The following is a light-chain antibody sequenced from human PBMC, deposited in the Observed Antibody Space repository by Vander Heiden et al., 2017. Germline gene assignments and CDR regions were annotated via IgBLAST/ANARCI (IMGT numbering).Light chain of an antibody. J-gene: IGLJ3*02. V-gene: IGLV1-44*01. CDR1: LPNTRSNP. CDR2: RNN. Sequence: QSVLTQPPSASGPPGQRVTIPCSGGLPNTRSNPSTCYQQLPGTSPKLLIFRNNQRPSGVPDRFSGSRSGTSASLAISGLQSEDEAEYDCSGWDDSLKGWVFGGGTKLTVL. CDR3: SGWDDSLKGWV.